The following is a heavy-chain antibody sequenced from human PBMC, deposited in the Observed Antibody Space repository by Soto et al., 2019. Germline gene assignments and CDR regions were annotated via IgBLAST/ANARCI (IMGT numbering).Heavy chain of an antibody. Sequence: GGSLRLSCAASGFTFSNFAMSWVRQAPGEGLEWVSGISSVGGATNYADSVKGRFTISRDNSKDTVYLQMNSLRGEDTAVYYCAKDRMPVSGTLFDVWGQGILVTVSS. D-gene: IGHD6-19*01. CDR2: ISSVGGAT. CDR3: AKDRMPVSGTLFDV. J-gene: IGHJ4*02. V-gene: IGHV3-23*01. CDR1: GFTFSNFA.